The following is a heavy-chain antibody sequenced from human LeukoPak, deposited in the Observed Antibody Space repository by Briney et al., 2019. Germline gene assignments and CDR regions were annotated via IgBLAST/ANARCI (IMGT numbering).Heavy chain of an antibody. V-gene: IGHV3-23*01. Sequence: PGGSLRLSCAASGFIFSNYAMSWVRQAPGKELEWVSTISGSDGGTYYADSVKGRFTISRDNSKNTLYLQMNSLRVDDTAVYYCAKLRSGDPVAATNYWGQGTLVTVSS. CDR1: GFIFSNYA. CDR3: AKLRSGDPVAATNY. CDR2: ISGSDGGT. J-gene: IGHJ4*02. D-gene: IGHD2-15*01.